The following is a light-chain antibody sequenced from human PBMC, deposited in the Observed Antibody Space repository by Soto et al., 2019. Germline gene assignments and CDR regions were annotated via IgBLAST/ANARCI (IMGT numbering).Light chain of an antibody. J-gene: IGKJ2*01. CDR3: QQYNGYSNT. V-gene: IGKV1-5*03. CDR1: QSIGDW. CDR2: RAS. Sequence: DIQMTQSPSTLSASVGDRVTITCRASQSIGDWLAWYQQKPGKAPKLLIYRASSLESGVPSRFSGSGSGTEFTLIISSLQPADFATYYCQQYNGYSNTCGQGTELEIK.